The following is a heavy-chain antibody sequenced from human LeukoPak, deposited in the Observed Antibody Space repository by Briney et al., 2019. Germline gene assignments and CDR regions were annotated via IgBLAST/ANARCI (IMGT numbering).Heavy chain of an antibody. CDR2: INQDGSEK. CDR1: GFTFSSYW. CDR3: ARVGRLYRSLDN. Sequence: QPGGTLRLSCGASGFTFSSYWMSWVRQAPGKGLEWVANINQDGSEKYCVDSVKGRFTISRDKNSLYLQMNSLRAEDTAVYYCARVGRLYRSLDNWGQGTLVTVSS. J-gene: IGHJ4*02. V-gene: IGHV3-7*05. D-gene: IGHD6-19*01.